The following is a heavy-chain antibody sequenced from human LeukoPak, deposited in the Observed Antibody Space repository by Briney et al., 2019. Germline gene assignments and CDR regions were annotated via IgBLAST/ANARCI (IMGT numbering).Heavy chain of an antibody. D-gene: IGHD2-2*02. Sequence: PSETLSLTCAVYGGSFSGYYWSWIRQPPGKGLEWIGEINHSGSTNYNPSLKSRVTMSVDTSKNQFSLKLSSVTAADTAVYYCARDRDCSSTSCYSEGWFDPWGQGTLVTVSS. CDR2: INHSGST. CDR1: GGSFSGYY. J-gene: IGHJ5*02. CDR3: ARDRDCSSTSCYSEGWFDP. V-gene: IGHV4-34*01.